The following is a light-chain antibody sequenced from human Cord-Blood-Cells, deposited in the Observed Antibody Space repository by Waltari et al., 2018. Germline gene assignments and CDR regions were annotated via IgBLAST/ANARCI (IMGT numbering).Light chain of an antibody. CDR3: QAWDSSTAV. J-gene: IGLJ1*01. V-gene: IGLV3-1*01. Sequence: SYELTQPPSVSVSPGQTASITCSGDKLGDKYACWYQQKPGQSPVLVIYQDTKRPSGIPERFPGSNSGNTATLTISGTQAMDAADYYCQAWDSSTAVFGTGTKVTVL. CDR1: KLGDKY. CDR2: QDT.